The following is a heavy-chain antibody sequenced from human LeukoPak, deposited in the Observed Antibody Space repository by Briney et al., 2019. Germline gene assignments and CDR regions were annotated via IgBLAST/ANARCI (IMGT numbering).Heavy chain of an antibody. J-gene: IGHJ3*02. D-gene: IGHD6-19*01. CDR3: ARTSSIAVAEDAFDI. Sequence: GGPVRLICAASRFPFSRYIWRGVRPAPGWGLVCGPSISSSSSYIYYADSVKGRFTISRDNAKNSLYLQMNSLRAEDTAVYYCARTSSIAVAEDAFDIWGQGTMVTVSS. CDR2: ISSSSSYI. CDR1: RFPFSRYI. V-gene: IGHV3-21*01.